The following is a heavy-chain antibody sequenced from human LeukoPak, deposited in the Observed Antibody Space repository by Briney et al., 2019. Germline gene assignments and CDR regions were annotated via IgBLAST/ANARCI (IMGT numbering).Heavy chain of an antibody. J-gene: IGHJ4*02. CDR3: ARGSYSNSGLDY. CDR1: GDSISSGNYY. Sequence: SETLSLTCTVSGDSISSGNYYWSWIRQPAGKGLEWIRRIYTSGSIHYNPPLKSRVTMSIDTSKNQFSLKLNSVTAADTAVYFCARGSYSNSGLDYWGQGTLVTVSS. V-gene: IGHV4-61*02. D-gene: IGHD6-6*01. CDR2: IYTSGSI.